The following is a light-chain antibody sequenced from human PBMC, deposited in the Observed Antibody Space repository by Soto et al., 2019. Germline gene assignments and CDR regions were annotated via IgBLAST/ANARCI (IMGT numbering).Light chain of an antibody. CDR2: EVS. CDR1: NSNIGNNY. V-gene: IGLV2-14*01. Sequence: QSVLTQPPSVSAAPGQKVTISCSGSNSNIGNNYVSWYQQHPGKAPKLMIYEVSNRPSGVSNRFSGSKSGNTASLTISGLQAEDEADYYCSSYTSSSTLVFGTGTKLTVL. CDR3: SSYTSSSTLV. J-gene: IGLJ1*01.